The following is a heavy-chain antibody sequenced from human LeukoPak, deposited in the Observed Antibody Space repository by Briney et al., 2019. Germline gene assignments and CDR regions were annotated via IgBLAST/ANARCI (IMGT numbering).Heavy chain of an antibody. D-gene: IGHD1-26*01. CDR3: ARETLGAQNAFDI. V-gene: IGHV3-48*03. J-gene: IGHJ3*02. CDR1: GFTFISYE. CDR2: ISLSGSTI. Sequence: PGGSLILSCAASGFTFISYEMNWVRQAPGNGLEWVSYISLSGSTIYYADSVKGRFTISRDNAKNSLYLQMNSLRAEDTAVYYCARETLGAQNAFDIWGQGTMVTVSS.